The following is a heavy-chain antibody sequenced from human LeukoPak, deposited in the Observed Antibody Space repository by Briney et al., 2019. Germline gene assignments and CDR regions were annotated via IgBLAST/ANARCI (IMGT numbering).Heavy chain of an antibody. Sequence: SETLSLTCTVSGGSFSSYYWSWIRQPAGKGLEWIGRIYTSGSTNYNPSLKSRVTMSVDTSKNQFSLKLSSVTAADTAVYYCARDDGIAVAGNYYYYYMDVWGKGTTVTVSS. CDR3: ARDDGIAVAGNYYYYYMDV. D-gene: IGHD6-19*01. J-gene: IGHJ6*03. CDR1: GGSFSSYY. V-gene: IGHV4-4*07. CDR2: IYTSGST.